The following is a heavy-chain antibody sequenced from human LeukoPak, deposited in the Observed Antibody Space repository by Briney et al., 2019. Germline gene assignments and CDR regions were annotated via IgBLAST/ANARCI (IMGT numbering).Heavy chain of an antibody. CDR2: ISQSGST. V-gene: IGHV4-34*01. CDR1: GGSFSGYY. Sequence: PSETLSLTCAVYGGSFSGYYWSWIRQPPGKGLEWIGEISQSGSTNYNSSLKSRATISVDTSKNQFSLKLTSVTAADTAVYYCARGGGYNWFDPWGQGTLVTVSS. J-gene: IGHJ5*02. CDR3: ARGGGYNWFDP.